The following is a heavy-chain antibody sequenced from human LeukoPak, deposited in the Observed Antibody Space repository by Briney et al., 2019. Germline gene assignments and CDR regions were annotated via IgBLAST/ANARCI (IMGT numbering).Heavy chain of an antibody. D-gene: IGHD4/OR15-4a*01. CDR2: IKPDSGAA. Sequence: ASVKVSCKASGYTFTDYYLYWVRQAPGQGLEWMGWIKPDSGAAVYARTFQGRVTITRDTSITTAYMELSWLTSDDTAVYYCTIDYGFDYWGQGSLVTVSS. CDR3: TIDYGFDY. CDR1: GYTFTDYY. J-gene: IGHJ4*02. V-gene: IGHV1-2*02.